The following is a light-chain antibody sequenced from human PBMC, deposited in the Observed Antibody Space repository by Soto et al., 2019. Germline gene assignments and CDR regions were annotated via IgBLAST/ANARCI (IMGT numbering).Light chain of an antibody. J-gene: IGLJ1*01. Sequence: VLTQPASVSGSPGQSIAISCTGTSSDVGTYNYVSWYQQHPVKAPKLMIYDVTNRPSGVSDRFSGSKSGNTASLTISGLQAEDEADYYCSSYTSSRTPYVFGTGTKVTV. V-gene: IGLV2-14*01. CDR3: SSYTSSRTPYV. CDR1: SSDVGTYNY. CDR2: DVT.